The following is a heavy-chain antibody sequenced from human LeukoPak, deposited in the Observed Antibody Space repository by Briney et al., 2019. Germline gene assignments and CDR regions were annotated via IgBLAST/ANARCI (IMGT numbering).Heavy chain of an antibody. CDR3: ARDAQHLRLAYRGGDCYSGSGY. D-gene: IGHD2-21*02. CDR1: GYTFTSYG. J-gene: IGHJ4*02. CDR2: ISAYNGNT. Sequence: GASVKVSCKASGYTFTSYGISWVRQAPGQGLEWMGWISAYNGNTNYAQKLQGRVTMTTDTSTSTAYMELRSLRSDDTAVYYCARDAQHLRLAYRGGDCYSGSGYWGQGTLVAVSS. V-gene: IGHV1-18*01.